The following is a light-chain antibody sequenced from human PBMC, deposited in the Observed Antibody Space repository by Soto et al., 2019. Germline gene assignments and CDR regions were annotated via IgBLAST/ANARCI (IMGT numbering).Light chain of an antibody. J-gene: IGLJ2*01. CDR3: SSYTSSSTSDVV. CDR1: SSDVGGYKY. Sequence: QSALTQPASVSGSPGQSITISCTGTSSDVGGYKYVSWYQQYPGKAPKLMIYEVSNRPSGVSNRFSGSKSGNTASLTISGLQAEDEADYYCSSYTSSSTSDVVFGGRTKLTVL. CDR2: EVS. V-gene: IGLV2-14*01.